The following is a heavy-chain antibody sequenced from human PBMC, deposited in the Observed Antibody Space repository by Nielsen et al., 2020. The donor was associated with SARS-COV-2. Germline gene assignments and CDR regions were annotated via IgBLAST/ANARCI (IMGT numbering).Heavy chain of an antibody. CDR3: ARDPAYIVVVGYYYYGMDV. J-gene: IGHJ6*02. V-gene: IGHV3-21*01. Sequence: WIRQPPGKGLEWVSSISSSSSYIYYADSVKGRFTISRDNAKNSLYLQMNSLRAEDAAVYYCARDPAYIVVVGYYYYGMDVWGQGTTVTVSS. CDR2: ISSSSSYI. D-gene: IGHD2-2*01.